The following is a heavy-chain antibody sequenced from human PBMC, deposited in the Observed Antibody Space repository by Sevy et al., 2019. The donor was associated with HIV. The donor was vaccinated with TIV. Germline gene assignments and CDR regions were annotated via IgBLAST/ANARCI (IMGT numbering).Heavy chain of an antibody. V-gene: IGHV3-7*01. Sequence: RSLRLSCAASGFTFSSYWMTWVRQAPGKGLEWVANIKQDMSEKYHADSVKGRFTISRDNARNSLYLQMESLRAEDTAVYHCARAQQVTMQLVIGGLYFDFWGQGTLVTVSS. J-gene: IGHJ4*02. D-gene: IGHD3-10*01. CDR1: GFTFSSYW. CDR2: IKQDMSEK. CDR3: ARAQQVTMQLVIGGLYFDF.